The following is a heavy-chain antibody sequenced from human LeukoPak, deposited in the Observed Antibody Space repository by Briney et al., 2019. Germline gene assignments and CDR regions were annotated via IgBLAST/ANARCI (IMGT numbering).Heavy chain of an antibody. CDR2: IYTSGST. D-gene: IGHD3-16*02. V-gene: IGHV4-4*09. J-gene: IGHJ4*02. CDR3: ARYRDFATLDS. CDR1: GGSISSYY. Sequence: SETLSLTCTVSGGSISSYYWSWIRHPPGKGLEWIGYIYTSGSTNYNPSLKSRVTISVDTSKNQFSLKLSSVAAADTAVYYCARYRDFATLDSWGQGALVTVAS.